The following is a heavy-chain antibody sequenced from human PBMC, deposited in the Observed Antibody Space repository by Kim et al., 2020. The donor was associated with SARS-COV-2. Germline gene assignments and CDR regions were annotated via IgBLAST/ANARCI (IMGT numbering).Heavy chain of an antibody. D-gene: IGHD6-13*01. CDR1: GFTFSDHY. Sequence: GGSLRLSCAASGFTFSDHYMDWVRQAPGKGLEWVGRTRNKANSYTTEYAASVKGRFTISRDDSKNSLYLQMNSLKTEDTAVYYCAREAVAWYPGFDYWGQGTLVTVSS. V-gene: IGHV3-72*01. CDR3: AREAVAWYPGFDY. CDR2: TRNKANSYTT. J-gene: IGHJ4*02.